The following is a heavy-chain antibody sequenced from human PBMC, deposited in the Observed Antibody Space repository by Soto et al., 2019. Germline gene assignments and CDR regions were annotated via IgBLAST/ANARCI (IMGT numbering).Heavy chain of an antibody. CDR3: ARGKGQDIVATDAFDI. CDR1: GGSFSGYY. V-gene: IGHV4-34*01. CDR2: INHSGST. Sequence: GSLRLPCAVYGGSFSGYYWSWIRQPPGKGLEWIGEINHSGSTKYNPSLKSRVAISADTTKNQFSLKRISVTAADTAVYYCARGKGQDIVATDAFDIWGQGTMVTVSS. J-gene: IGHJ3*02. D-gene: IGHD5-12*01.